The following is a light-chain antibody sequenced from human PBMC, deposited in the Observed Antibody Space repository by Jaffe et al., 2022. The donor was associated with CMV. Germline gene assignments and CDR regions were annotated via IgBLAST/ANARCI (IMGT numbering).Light chain of an antibody. J-gene: IGKJ1*01. CDR2: AAS. V-gene: IGKV1-16*02. Sequence: DIQLTQSPSSLSASVGDRVTITCRASQGINNYLTWVQQKPGKAPKFLIYAASSLQSGVPSKFSGSGSGTDYTLTISSLQPEDSATYYCQQHESYPLTFGQGTKVEIK. CDR3: QQHESYPLT. CDR1: QGINNY.